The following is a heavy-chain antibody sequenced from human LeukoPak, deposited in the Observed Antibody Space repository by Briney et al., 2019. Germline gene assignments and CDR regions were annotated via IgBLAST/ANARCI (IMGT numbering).Heavy chain of an antibody. CDR1: GYTFTGYY. CDR2: INPNSGGT. D-gene: IGHD6-6*01. CDR3: ARVRSIAARFFDY. J-gene: IGHJ4*02. Sequence: GASVKVSCKASGYTFTGYYMHWVRQAPGQGLEWMGWINPNSGGTNYAQKFQGRVTMTRDTSISTAYMELSRLRSDDTAVYYCARVRSIAARFFDYWGQGTLATVSS. V-gene: IGHV1-2*02.